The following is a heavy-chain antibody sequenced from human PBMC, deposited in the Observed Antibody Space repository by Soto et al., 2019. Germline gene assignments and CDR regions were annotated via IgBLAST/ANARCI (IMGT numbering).Heavy chain of an antibody. J-gene: IGHJ6*02. V-gene: IGHV1-46*01. D-gene: IGHD5-18*01. CDR3: AGGSGDTAMLYGMDV. CDR2: INPSGGTT. Sequence: GASVKVSCKASGYTFTSYHMHWVRQAPGQGLEWMGIINPSGGTTNYAQKFQGRVTMTTDESTSTAYMELSSLRSEDTAVYYCAGGSGDTAMLYGMDVWGQGTTVTVSS. CDR1: GYTFTSYH.